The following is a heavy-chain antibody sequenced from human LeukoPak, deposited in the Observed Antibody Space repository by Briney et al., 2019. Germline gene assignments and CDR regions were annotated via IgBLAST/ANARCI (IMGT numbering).Heavy chain of an antibody. J-gene: IGHJ4*02. V-gene: IGHV3-23*01. CDR3: AKKYYYDSSGADFDY. CDR2: ISGSGGST. Sequence: GGSLRLSCAASGFTFSDYAMSWVRQAPGKGLEWVSAISGSGGSTYYADSVKGRFTISRDNSKNTLYLQMNSLRAEDTAVYYCAKKYYYDSSGADFDYWGQGTLVTVSS. D-gene: IGHD3-22*01. CDR1: GFTFSDYA.